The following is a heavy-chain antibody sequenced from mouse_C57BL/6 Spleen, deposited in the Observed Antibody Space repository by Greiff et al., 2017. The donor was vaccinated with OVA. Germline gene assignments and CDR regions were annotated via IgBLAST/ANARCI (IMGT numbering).Heavy chain of an antibody. J-gene: IGHJ3*01. CDR1: GFNIKDYY. CDR2: IDPEDGDT. CDR3: TTGYYGSSYRFAY. D-gene: IGHD1-1*01. Sequence: EVHLVESGAELVRPGASVKLSCTASGFNIKDYYMHWVKQRPEQGLEWIGRIDPEDGDTEYAPKFQGKATMTADTSSNTAYLQLSSLTSEDTAVYYCTTGYYGSSYRFAYWGQGTLVTVSA. V-gene: IGHV14-1*01.